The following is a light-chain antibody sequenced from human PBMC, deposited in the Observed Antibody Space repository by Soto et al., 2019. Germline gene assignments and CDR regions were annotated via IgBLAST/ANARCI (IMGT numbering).Light chain of an antibody. J-gene: IGLJ2*01. V-gene: IGLV2-23*01. Sequence: QSALTQPASVSGSPGQSITISCTGTNSNIGSYDLISWFQQHPGEAPKLVIFEAFKRPSGVSNRFSASKSGYTASLTISGLQAEDEADYYCCSYAGSDIMIFGGGTKLTVL. CDR1: NSNIGSYDL. CDR3: CSYAGSDIMI. CDR2: EAF.